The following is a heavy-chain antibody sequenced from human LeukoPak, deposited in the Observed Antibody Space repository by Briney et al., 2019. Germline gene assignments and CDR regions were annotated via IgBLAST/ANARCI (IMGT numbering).Heavy chain of an antibody. CDR2: ISGSGSTV. D-gene: IGHD6-13*01. Sequence: GGSLRLSCAASGFTFSSYEMNWVRQAPGKGLEWVSYISGSGSTVYYADSVKGRFTISRDNAKNSLYLQMNSLRAEDTAVYYCARRQHFDYWGQGTLVTVSS. CDR3: ARRQHFDY. V-gene: IGHV3-48*03. J-gene: IGHJ4*02. CDR1: GFTFSSYE.